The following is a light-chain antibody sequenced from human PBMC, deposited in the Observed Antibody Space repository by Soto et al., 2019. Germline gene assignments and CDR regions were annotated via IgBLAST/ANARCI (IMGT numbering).Light chain of an antibody. CDR1: QSVSSN. CDR2: DAS. Sequence: EIVMTQSPATLSVSPGERATLSCRASQSVSSNLAWYQQKPGQAPRLLISDASTRATGIPDRFSGSGSGTEFTLTITSLQSEDFAVYYCQHYNDRPLTFGQGTKVEIK. J-gene: IGKJ1*01. CDR3: QHYNDRPLT. V-gene: IGKV3-15*01.